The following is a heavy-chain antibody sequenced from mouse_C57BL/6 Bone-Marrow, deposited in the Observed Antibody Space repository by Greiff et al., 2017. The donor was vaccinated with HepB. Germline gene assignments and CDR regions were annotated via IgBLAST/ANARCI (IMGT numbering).Heavy chain of an antibody. J-gene: IGHJ2*01. CDR3: TWTVDY. CDR2: IDPETGGT. Sequence: QVQLKESGAELVRPGASVTLSCKASGYTFTDYEMHWVKQTPVHGLEWIGAIDPETGGTAYNQKFKGKAILTADKSSSTAYMELRSLTSEDSAVYYCTWTVDYGGQGNALTVSA. CDR1: GYTFTDYE. V-gene: IGHV1-15*01.